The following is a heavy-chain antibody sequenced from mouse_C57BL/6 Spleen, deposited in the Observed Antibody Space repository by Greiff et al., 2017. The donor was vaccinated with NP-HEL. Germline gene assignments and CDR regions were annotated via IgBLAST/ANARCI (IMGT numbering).Heavy chain of an antibody. J-gene: IGHJ3*01. CDR1: GYAFSSSW. V-gene: IGHV1-82*01. CDR2: IYPGDGDT. Sequence: VQLQQSGRELVKPGASVKISCKASGYAFSSSWMNWVKQRPGKGLEWIGRIYPGDGDTNYNGKFKGKATLTADKSSSTAYMQLSSLTSEDSAVYFCASSYGNYELGLFAYWGQGTLVTVSA. CDR3: ASSYGNYELGLFAY. D-gene: IGHD2-1*01.